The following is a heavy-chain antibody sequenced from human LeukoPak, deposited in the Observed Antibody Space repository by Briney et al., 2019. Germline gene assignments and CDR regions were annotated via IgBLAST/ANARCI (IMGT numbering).Heavy chain of an antibody. J-gene: IGHJ2*01. D-gene: IGHD4-17*01. Sequence: GGSQRLSCAASGFTFSSYWMHWVRQVPGKGLVWVSRIKSDGSSTTYADSVKGRFTISRDNAKNTLYLQMNSLRAEDTAVYYCARDQTYGDYWYFDLWGRGTLVTVSS. V-gene: IGHV3-74*01. CDR2: IKSDGSST. CDR3: ARDQTYGDYWYFDL. CDR1: GFTFSSYW.